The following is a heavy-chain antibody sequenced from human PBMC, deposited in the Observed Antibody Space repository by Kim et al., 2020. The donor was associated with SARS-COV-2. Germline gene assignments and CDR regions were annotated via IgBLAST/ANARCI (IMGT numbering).Heavy chain of an antibody. CDR2: IYYSGST. CDR1: GGSISSSSYY. V-gene: IGHV4-39*07. CDR3: ARGLRYSGYDRIFDY. D-gene: IGHD5-12*01. J-gene: IGHJ4*01. Sequence: SETLSLTCTVSGGSISSSSYYWGWIRQPPGKGLEWIGSIYYSGSTYYNPSLKSRVTISVDTSKNQFSLKLSSVTAADTAVYYCARGLRYSGYDRIFDYWG.